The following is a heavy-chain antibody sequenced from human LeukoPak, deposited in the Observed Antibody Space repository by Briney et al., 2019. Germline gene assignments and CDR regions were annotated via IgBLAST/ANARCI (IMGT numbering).Heavy chain of an antibody. V-gene: IGHV4-34*01. CDR1: GGSFSGYY. Sequence: SETLSLTCAVYGGSFSGYYWSWIRQPPGKGLEWIGEINHSGSTNYNPSLKSRVTISVDTSKNQFSLKLSSVTAADTAVYYCARGSRCGYSYGRKPFDYWGQGTLVTVSS. CDR2: INHSGST. D-gene: IGHD5-18*01. J-gene: IGHJ4*02. CDR3: ARGSRCGYSYGRKPFDY.